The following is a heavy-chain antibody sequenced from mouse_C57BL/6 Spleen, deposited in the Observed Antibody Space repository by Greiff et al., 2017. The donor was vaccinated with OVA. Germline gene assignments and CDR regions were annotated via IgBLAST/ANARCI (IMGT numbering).Heavy chain of an antibody. D-gene: IGHD1-1*01. Sequence: EVQLQQSGPELVKPGASVKISCKASGYTFTDYYMNWVKQSHGKSLEWIGDINPNNGGTSYNQKFKGKATLTVDKSSSTAYMELRSLTSEDSAVYYCARRRLLRGDYWGQGTTLTVSS. CDR1: GYTFTDYY. V-gene: IGHV1-26*01. J-gene: IGHJ2*01. CDR3: ARRRLLRGDY. CDR2: INPNNGGT.